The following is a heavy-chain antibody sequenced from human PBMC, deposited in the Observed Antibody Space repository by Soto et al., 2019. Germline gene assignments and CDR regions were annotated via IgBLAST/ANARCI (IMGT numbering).Heavy chain of an antibody. J-gene: IGHJ4*02. CDR1: GDSVCSNSAA. Sequence: TLSLTCAISGDSVCSNSAAWSWIRQSPSRGLEWLGRTYYRSKWNSNYAVSVKGRVTINPDTSKNQFSLQLNSVTPEDTAVYYCARDEGGPWGQGTLVTVSS. CDR2: TYYRSKWNS. V-gene: IGHV6-1*01. CDR3: ARDEGGP.